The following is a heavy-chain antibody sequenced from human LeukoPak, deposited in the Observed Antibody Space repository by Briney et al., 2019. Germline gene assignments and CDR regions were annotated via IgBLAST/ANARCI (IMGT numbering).Heavy chain of an antibody. Sequence: PGRSLRLSCAASGFTFSSYGMHWVRQAPGRGLEWVAVISYDGSNKYYADSVKGRFTISRDNSKNTLYLKMNSLRAEDTAVYYCAKLYSSSSRGGYYWGQGTLVTVSS. CDR2: ISYDGSNK. J-gene: IGHJ4*02. CDR3: AKLYSSSSRGGYY. CDR1: GFTFSSYG. D-gene: IGHD6-13*01. V-gene: IGHV3-30*18.